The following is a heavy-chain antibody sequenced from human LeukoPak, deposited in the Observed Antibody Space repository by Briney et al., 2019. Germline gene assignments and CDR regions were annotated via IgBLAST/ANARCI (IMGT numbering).Heavy chain of an antibody. CDR3: ARCVGNIAY. Sequence: GGSLRLFCIVSGFTVCRTNRSRVRQAPGKGLEWVSVIYSGGSTYYADSVKGRFTISRHNSKNTLYLQMNNLSAEDTAVYYCARCVGNIAYWCQGTLVTVSS. V-gene: IGHV3-53*04. D-gene: IGHD2/OR15-2a*01. J-gene: IGHJ4*02. CDR2: IYSGGST. CDR1: GFTVCRTN.